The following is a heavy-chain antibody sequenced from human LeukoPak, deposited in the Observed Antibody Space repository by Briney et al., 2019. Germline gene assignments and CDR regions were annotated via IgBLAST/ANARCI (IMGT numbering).Heavy chain of an antibody. V-gene: IGHV4-34*01. Sequence: SETLSLTCAVYGGSFSGYYWSWIRQPPGKGLEWIGEINHSGSTNYNPSLKSRVTISVDTSKNRFSLKLSSVTAADTAVYYCARFTMVRGVMPGFDYWGQGTLVTVSS. J-gene: IGHJ4*02. CDR2: INHSGST. CDR1: GGSFSGYY. D-gene: IGHD3-10*01. CDR3: ARFTMVRGVMPGFDY.